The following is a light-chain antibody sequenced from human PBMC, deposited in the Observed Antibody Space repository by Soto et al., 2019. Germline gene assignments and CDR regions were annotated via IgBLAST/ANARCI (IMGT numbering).Light chain of an antibody. V-gene: IGLV2-14*01. Sequence: QSVLTQPASVSGSPGQSITISCTGTSSDVGGYNYVSWYQQHPGKAPKLMIYDVNNRPSGVSNRFSGSKSGNTASLTISRLQAEDEADYYCSSYTGSSTYVVFGGGTKVTVL. CDR2: DVN. CDR3: SSYTGSSTYVV. CDR1: SSDVGGYNY. J-gene: IGLJ2*01.